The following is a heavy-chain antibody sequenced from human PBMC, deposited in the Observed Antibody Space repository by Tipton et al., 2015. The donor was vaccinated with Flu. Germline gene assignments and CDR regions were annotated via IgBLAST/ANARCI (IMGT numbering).Heavy chain of an antibody. D-gene: IGHD6-19*01. CDR1: GFTFSRYA. J-gene: IGHJ4*02. V-gene: IGHV3-23*01. CDR3: AKVIPELVAGLDY. Sequence: SLRLSCAASGFTFSRYAMSWVRQAPGKGLEWVAALSGSGGTTYFAESVKGRFTISRDNSKNTLYMQMNRLRAEDTAVYYCAKVIPELVAGLDYWGQGTLVTVSS. CDR2: LSGSGGTT.